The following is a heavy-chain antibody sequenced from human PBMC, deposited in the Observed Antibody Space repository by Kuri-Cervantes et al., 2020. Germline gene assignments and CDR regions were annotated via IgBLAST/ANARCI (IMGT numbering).Heavy chain of an antibody. V-gene: IGHV1-24*01. CDR1: GYTLTELS. CDR2: FDPEDGET. Sequence: ASVKVSCKVSGYTLTELSMYWVRQAPGKGLEWMGGFDPEDGETVYAQKFQGRVILTEDTSADTAYMELSSLRSEDTAVYYCATSDWEVAGLDYWSQGTLVTVSS. D-gene: IGHD6-19*01. CDR3: ATSDWEVAGLDY. J-gene: IGHJ4*02.